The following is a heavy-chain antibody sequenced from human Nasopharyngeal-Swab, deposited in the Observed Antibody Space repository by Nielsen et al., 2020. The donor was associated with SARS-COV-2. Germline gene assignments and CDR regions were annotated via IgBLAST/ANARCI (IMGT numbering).Heavy chain of an antibody. V-gene: IGHV4-34*01. J-gene: IGHJ5*02. CDR2: INHSGST. CDR3: ARRLYGSGSYKFDP. D-gene: IGHD3-10*01. Sequence: SDTLSLTCAVYGGSFSGYYWSWIRQPPGKGLDWIGEINHSGSTNYNPSLKSRVTISVNTSKNQFSLKLSSVTAADTAVYYCARRLYGSGSYKFDPWGQGTLVTVSS. CDR1: GGSFSGYY.